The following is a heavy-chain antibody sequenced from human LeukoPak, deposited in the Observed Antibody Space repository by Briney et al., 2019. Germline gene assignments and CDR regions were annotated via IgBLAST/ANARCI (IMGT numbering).Heavy chain of an antibody. D-gene: IGHD2-2*01. CDR1: GFTFSSYA. CDR2: IWYDGSNK. J-gene: IGHJ6*02. V-gene: IGHV3-33*06. Sequence: GGSLRLSCAASGFTFSSYAMSWVRQAPGKGLEWVAVIWYDGSNKYYADSVKGRFTISRDNSKNTLYLQMNSLRAEDTAVYYCAKVSCSSTSCYPVYYYYGMDVWGQGTTVTVSS. CDR3: AKVSCSSTSCYPVYYYYGMDV.